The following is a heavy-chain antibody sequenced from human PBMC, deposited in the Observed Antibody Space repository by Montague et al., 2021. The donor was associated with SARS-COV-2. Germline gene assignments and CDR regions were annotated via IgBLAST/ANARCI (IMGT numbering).Heavy chain of an antibody. CDR1: GLTFSSYD. D-gene: IGHD6-19*01. V-gene: IGHV3-13*04. Sequence: SLRLSFSASGLTFSSYDMHWVRQATGKGLECVSIINTAGDTYYPGSVKGRFTISRDNAKNSLYLQMNSLRAGDTAVYYCARGDRTGWQTDYWGQGTLVTVSS. CDR3: ARGDRTGWQTDY. CDR2: INTAGDT. J-gene: IGHJ4*02.